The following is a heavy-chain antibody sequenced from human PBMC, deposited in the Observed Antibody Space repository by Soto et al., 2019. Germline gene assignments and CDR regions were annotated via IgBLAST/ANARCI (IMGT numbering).Heavy chain of an antibody. CDR2: MNPNSGAT. J-gene: IGHJ5*02. D-gene: IGHD2-15*01. V-gene: IGHV1-2*06. CDR1: GYTFTGYF. Sequence: ASVKVSCKASGYTFTGYFIHWLRQAPGQGLEWMGRMNPNSGATNYAPKFQGRVSMTRDTSIRTAYMELTSLRSDDTAVYYCANLTPHKDWFEPWGQGTLVTVSS. CDR3: ANLTPHKDWFEP.